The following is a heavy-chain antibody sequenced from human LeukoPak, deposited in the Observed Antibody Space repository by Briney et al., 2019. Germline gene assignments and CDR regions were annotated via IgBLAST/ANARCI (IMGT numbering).Heavy chain of an antibody. J-gene: IGHJ4*02. Sequence: GESLKISCKGSGDDLVTYWIAWVRQMPGKGLEWMGIIYPGDSETRYSPSFQGQVTISADKSISTAYLQWSSLKASDTAMYYCARRRDLYSGSYYPFDYWGQGTLVTVSS. CDR3: ARRRDLYSGSYYPFDY. CDR1: GDDLVTYW. CDR2: IYPGDSET. V-gene: IGHV5-51*01. D-gene: IGHD1-26*01.